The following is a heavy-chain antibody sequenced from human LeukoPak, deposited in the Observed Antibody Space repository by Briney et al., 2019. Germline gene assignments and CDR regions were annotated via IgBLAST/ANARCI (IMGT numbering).Heavy chain of an antibody. Sequence: GGSLRLSCAASGFTFSSYAMSWVRQAPGKGLEWVSAISGSGGSTYYADSVKGRFTISRDNSKNTLYLQMNSLRAENTAVYYCAKRRAAAGLIDYWGQGTLVTVSS. CDR1: GFTFSSYA. D-gene: IGHD6-13*01. V-gene: IGHV3-23*01. CDR2: ISGSGGST. CDR3: AKRRAAAGLIDY. J-gene: IGHJ4*02.